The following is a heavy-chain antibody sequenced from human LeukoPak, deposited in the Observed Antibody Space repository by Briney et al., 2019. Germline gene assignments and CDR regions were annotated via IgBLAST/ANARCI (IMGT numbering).Heavy chain of an antibody. J-gene: IGHJ4*02. CDR3: AAWLPPYFDY. V-gene: IGHV3-23*01. Sequence: GGSLRLSCAASGFTFSSYSMNWVRQAPGKGLEWASAISGSGGSTYYADSVKGRFTISRDNSKNTLDLQMNSLRAEDTAVYYCAAWLPPYFDYWGQGTLVTVSS. CDR2: ISGSGGST. D-gene: IGHD6-19*01. CDR1: GFTFSSYS.